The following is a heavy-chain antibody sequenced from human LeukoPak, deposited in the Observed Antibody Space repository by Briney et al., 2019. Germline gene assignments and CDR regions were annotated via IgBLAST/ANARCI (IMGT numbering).Heavy chain of an antibody. V-gene: IGHV3-21*01. D-gene: IGHD3-10*01. CDR3: AREGSGLVY. Sequence: GGTLRLSCAASGFTFSSYGMSWVRQAPGKGLEWVSAISSSSSYIYYADSVKGRFTISRDNAKNSLYLQMNSLRAEDTAVYYCAREGSGLVYWGQGTLVTVSS. CDR1: GFTFSSYG. CDR2: ISSSSSYI. J-gene: IGHJ4*02.